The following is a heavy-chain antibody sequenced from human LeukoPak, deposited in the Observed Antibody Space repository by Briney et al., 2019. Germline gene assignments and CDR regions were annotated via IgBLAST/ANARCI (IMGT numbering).Heavy chain of an antibody. CDR1: VYTFTGYY. Sequence: ASVTVSCKASVYTFTGYYMHWVRQAPGQGLEWMGWINPNSGGTNYAQKFQGRVTMTRDTSISTAYMELSRLRSDDTAVYYCARDNVAGEGYWFDPWGQGTLVTVSS. CDR3: ARDNVAGEGYWFDP. D-gene: IGHD6-19*01. V-gene: IGHV1-2*02. J-gene: IGHJ5*02. CDR2: INPNSGGT.